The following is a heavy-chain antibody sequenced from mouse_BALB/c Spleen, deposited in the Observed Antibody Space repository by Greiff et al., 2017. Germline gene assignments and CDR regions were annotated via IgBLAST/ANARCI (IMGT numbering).Heavy chain of an antibody. J-gene: IGHJ4*01. CDR3: TRRENYRYEGAMDY. CDR1: GYSFTSYW. D-gene: IGHD2-14*01. V-gene: IGHV1-5*01. CDR2: IYPGNSDT. Sequence: VQLKQSGTVLARPGASVKMSCKASGYSFTSYWMHWVKQRPGQGLEWIGAIYPGNSDTSYNQKFKGKAKLTAVTSASTAYMELSSLTNEDSAVYYCTRRENYRYEGAMDYWGQGTSVTVSS.